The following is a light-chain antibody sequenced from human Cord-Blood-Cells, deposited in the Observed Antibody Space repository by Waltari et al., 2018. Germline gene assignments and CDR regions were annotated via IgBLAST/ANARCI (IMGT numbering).Light chain of an antibody. CDR2: DVS. CDR1: SSDVGGYNY. V-gene: IGLV2-14*01. CDR3: SSYTSSSTLVV. Sequence: QSALTQPASVSGSPGQSITISCTGTSSDVGGYNYVSWYQQHPGKAPKLMIYDVSNLPSGVSTRFSGSNAGNTASLTISALQAEDEADYYCSSYTSSSTLVVFGGGTKLTVL. J-gene: IGLJ2*01.